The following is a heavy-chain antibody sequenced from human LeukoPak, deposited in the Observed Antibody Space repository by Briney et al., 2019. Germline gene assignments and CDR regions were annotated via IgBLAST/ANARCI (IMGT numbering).Heavy chain of an antibody. CDR3: ASSIGVYYYYYMDV. Sequence: GGSLRLSCAASGFPFDDYGMSWVRPAPGKRLEWVSGINWNDGSTGYADPVKGRFTISRDHAKNSLDPQMNSRCAQDTLLLYCASSIGVYYYYYMDVWGKGTTVTVSS. D-gene: IGHD3-10*01. CDR1: GFPFDDYG. CDR2: INWNDGST. J-gene: IGHJ6*03. V-gene: IGHV3-20*04.